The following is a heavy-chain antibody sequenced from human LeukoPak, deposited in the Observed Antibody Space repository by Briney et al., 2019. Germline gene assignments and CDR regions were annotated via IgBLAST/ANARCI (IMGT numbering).Heavy chain of an antibody. J-gene: IGHJ4*02. D-gene: IGHD2-15*01. CDR2: IYSGGST. Sequence: GGSLRLSCAASGFTFSSHWMHWVRQAPGKGLEWVSVIYSGGSTYYADSVKGRFTISRDNSKNTLYLQMNSLRAEDTAVYYCARGRAGHCSGGSCYPRGGFDYWGQGTLVTVSS. V-gene: IGHV3-53*01. CDR3: ARGRAGHCSGGSCYPRGGFDY. CDR1: GFTFSSHW.